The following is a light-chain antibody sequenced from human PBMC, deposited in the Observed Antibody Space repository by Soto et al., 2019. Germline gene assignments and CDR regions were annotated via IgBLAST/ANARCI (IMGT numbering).Light chain of an antibody. CDR3: QQSYSPPPWT. J-gene: IGKJ1*01. CDR2: AAS. V-gene: IGKV1-39*01. Sequence: DIQMTQSPSSLSASVGDRVTITCRASQSIVTYVNWHLQKPGKAPKLLIYAASNLQSGVPSRFSGSGSGTDFTLTTGSLQPDDFATYFCQQSYSPPPWTFGQGPKVLIK. CDR1: QSIVTY.